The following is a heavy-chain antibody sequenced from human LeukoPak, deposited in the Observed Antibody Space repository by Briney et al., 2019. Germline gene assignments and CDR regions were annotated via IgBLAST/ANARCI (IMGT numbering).Heavy chain of an antibody. CDR3: TNSDDYGDY. J-gene: IGHJ4*02. Sequence: PGESLRLSCAASGFIFGDYAMHWVRQAPGKGLEWVAAIAFDDTDRYYIDSVKGRFTISRDDSKNTLYLHMTSLRAEDTAVYYCTNSDDYGDYWGQGTLVTVSS. CDR2: IAFDDTDR. V-gene: IGHV3-30*04. CDR1: GFIFGDYA.